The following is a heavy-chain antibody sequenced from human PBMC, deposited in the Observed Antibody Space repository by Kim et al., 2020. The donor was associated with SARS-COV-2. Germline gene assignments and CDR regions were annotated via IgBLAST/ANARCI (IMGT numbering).Heavy chain of an antibody. CDR1: GFTFSSYG. CDR3: ARDGGTDRIQLRLQYYYYGMDV. V-gene: IGHV3-33*01. Sequence: GGSLRLSCAASGFTFSSYGMHWVHQAPGKGLEWVAVIWYDGSNKYYADSVKGRFTISRDNSKNTLYLQMNSLRAEDTAVYYCARDGGTDRIQLRLQYYYYGMDVWGQRPTVPVPT. J-gene: IGHJ6*01. CDR2: IWYDGSNK. D-gene: IGHD5-18*01.